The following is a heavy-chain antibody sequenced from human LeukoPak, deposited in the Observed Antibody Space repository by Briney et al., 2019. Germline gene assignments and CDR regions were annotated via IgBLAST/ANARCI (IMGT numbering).Heavy chain of an antibody. CDR1: GFTFSSYA. D-gene: IGHD3-10*01. J-gene: IGHJ4*02. CDR2: ISGSGGNT. Sequence: GSLRLSCAASGFTFSSYAMYWVRQAPGKGLEWVSGISGSGGNTYYADAVKGRFTISRDNAKNSLYLQMNSLRAEDTAVYYCARLGYGSGSYFDYWGQGTLVTVSS. CDR3: ARLGYGSGSYFDY. V-gene: IGHV3-23*01.